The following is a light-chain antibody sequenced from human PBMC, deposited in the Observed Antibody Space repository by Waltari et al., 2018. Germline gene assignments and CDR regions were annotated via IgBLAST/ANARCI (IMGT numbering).Light chain of an antibody. CDR3: CSYAGSYSYV. CDR2: DVS. Sequence: QSALTQPRSVSGPPGQSVTISCTGTSSDVGGYNYVSWYQHYPGNAPKLMIYDVSQRPSGVPDRFSGSKSGNTASLTISGLQAEDEADYHCCSYAGSYSYVFGTGTKVTVL. J-gene: IGLJ1*01. CDR1: SSDVGGYNY. V-gene: IGLV2-11*01.